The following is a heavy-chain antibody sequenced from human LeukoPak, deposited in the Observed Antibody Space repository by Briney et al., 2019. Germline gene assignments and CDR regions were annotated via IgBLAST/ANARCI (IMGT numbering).Heavy chain of an antibody. CDR1: GYTFTDYY. D-gene: IGHD5-24*01. CDR3: ARRRSRAFDI. V-gene: IGHV1-2*06. Sequence: ASVKVSCXASGYTFTDYYIHWVRQAPGQGLEWMGRINPNSGDTNYAQNFQGRVTMTRNTSISPAYMELSRLRSDDTAVYYCARRRSRAFDIWGQGTMVTVSS. J-gene: IGHJ3*02. CDR2: INPNSGDT.